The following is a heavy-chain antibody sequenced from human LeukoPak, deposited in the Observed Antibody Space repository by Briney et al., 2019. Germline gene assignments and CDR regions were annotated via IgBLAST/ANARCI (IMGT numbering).Heavy chain of an antibody. V-gene: IGHV1-46*01. J-gene: IGHJ5*02. CDR1: GYTFTSYY. D-gene: IGHD2-2*01. CDR3: ARVPAAITEAGIVATNWFDP. Sequence: ASVKVSCKASGYTFTSYYMHWVRQAPGQGLEWMGIINPSGGSTNYAQKFQGRVTITADESTSTAYMELSSLRSEDTAVYYCARVPAAITEAGIVATNWFDPWGQGTLVTVSS. CDR2: INPSGGST.